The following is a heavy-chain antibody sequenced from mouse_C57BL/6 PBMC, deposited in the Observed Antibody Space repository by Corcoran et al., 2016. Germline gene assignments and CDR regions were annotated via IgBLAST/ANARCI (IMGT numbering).Heavy chain of an antibody. J-gene: IGHJ2*01. CDR2: IYWDDDK. V-gene: IGHV8-12*01. CDR1: GFSLSTSGMG. Sequence: QVTLKESGPGILQSSQTLSLTCSFSGFSLSTSGMGVSWIRQPSGKGLEWLAHIYWDDDKRYNPSLKSRLTISKDTSRNQVFLKITSVDTADTATYYCARSLDYYGSSWKYYFDYWGQGTTLTVSS. CDR3: ARSLDYYGSSWKYYFDY. D-gene: IGHD1-1*01.